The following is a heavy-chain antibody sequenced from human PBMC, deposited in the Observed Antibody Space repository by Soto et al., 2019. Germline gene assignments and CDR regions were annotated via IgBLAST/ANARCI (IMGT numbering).Heavy chain of an antibody. J-gene: IGHJ6*03. CDR1: GFPFSNYP. V-gene: IGHV3-23*01. Sequence: PGGSLRLSCAASGFPFSNYPMSWVRQAPGKGLEWVSSSSGGGGGTYYADSVKGRFTISRDNSKNTLYLQMNSLRDGDTAVYYCAKRRGSTAGHFYMDVWGEGTTVTVSS. CDR3: AKRRGSTAGHFYMDV. CDR2: SSGGGGGT. D-gene: IGHD2-2*01.